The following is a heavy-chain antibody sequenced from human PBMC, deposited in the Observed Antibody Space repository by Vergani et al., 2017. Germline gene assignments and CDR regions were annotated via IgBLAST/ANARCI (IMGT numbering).Heavy chain of an antibody. Sequence: QITLKESGPTLVKPTQTLTLTCTFSGFSLSTSGVGVGWIRQPPGKALEWLALIYWDDDKLYSPSLKSRLTITKDTSKNQVVLTNTNMDPVDTATYYCAHRVEYFSITSCYADLYNWFDPWGQGTLVTVSS. CDR1: GFSLSTSGVG. J-gene: IGHJ5*02. D-gene: IGHD2-2*01. CDR2: IYWDDDK. CDR3: AHRVEYFSITSCYADLYNWFDP. V-gene: IGHV2-5*02.